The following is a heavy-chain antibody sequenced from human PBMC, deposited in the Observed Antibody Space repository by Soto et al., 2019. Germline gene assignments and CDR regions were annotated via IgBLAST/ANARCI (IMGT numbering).Heavy chain of an antibody. J-gene: IGHJ4*02. CDR2: IGGGGITT. D-gene: IGHD3-22*01. CDR3: AKGSGGYRPYYFDF. Sequence: GSLRLSCAASGFTFSDYAMSWVRQPPGKGLDWISAIGGGGITTYYADSVKGRFTISRDNPKNILYLEMNSLTVDDTAVYYCAKGSGGYRPYYFDFWGQGTPVTVSS. V-gene: IGHV3-23*01. CDR1: GFTFSDYA.